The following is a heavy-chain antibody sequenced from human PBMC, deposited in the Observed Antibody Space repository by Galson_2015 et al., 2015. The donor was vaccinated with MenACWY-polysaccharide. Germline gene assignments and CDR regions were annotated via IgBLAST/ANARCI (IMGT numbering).Heavy chain of an antibody. CDR3: ARGGRSYYYDSSGSEYSFDY. Sequence: SCKASGYTFTGYYIHWVRQAPGQGLEWMGWLNPNSGGTNYAQKFQGWVTMTRDTSITTAYMELSRLRSGDTAVYYCARGGRSYYYDSSGSEYSFDYWGQGTLVTVSS. V-gene: IGHV1-2*04. CDR1: GYTFTGYY. CDR2: LNPNSGGT. J-gene: IGHJ4*02. D-gene: IGHD3-22*01.